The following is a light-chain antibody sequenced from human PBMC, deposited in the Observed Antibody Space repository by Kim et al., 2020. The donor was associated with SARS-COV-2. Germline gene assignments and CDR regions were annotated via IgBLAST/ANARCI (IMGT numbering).Light chain of an antibody. Sequence: AAVADSAHIPWRASQNISYYLAWLQQKPGKAPKSLIYGASNLESGVPSKCSGSGSGTDFTHTISSLQPADFATYYCHQYKSYPVNFGGGTKVDI. CDR1: QNISYY. CDR2: GAS. V-gene: IGKV1-16*02. J-gene: IGKJ4*01. CDR3: HQYKSYPVN.